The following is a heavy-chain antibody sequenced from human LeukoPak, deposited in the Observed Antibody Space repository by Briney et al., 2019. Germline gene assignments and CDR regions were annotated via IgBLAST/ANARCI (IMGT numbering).Heavy chain of an antibody. D-gene: IGHD2-2*02. Sequence: SETLSLTCTVSGCSISSYYWSWIRQPPGKGLEWIGYIYYSGSTNYNPSLKSRVTISVDTSKHQFSLKLNSVTAADTAVYYCARALVLYFDYWGQGTLVTVSS. V-gene: IGHV4-59*01. J-gene: IGHJ4*02. CDR3: ARALVLYFDY. CDR1: GCSISSYY. CDR2: IYYSGST.